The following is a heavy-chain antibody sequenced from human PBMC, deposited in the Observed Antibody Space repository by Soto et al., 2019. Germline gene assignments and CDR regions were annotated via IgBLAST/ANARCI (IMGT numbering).Heavy chain of an antibody. CDR2: IIPIFGTA. V-gene: IGHV1-69*01. CDR3: ARGWGYDSNDYYYAY. Sequence: QVQLVQSGAEVRKPGSSVRVSCKASGGSFNRHTISWVRQAPGQGLEWMGGIIPIFGTANHAKKFQGRVRIIADESTSTVYMEVSSLRSDDTAIYYCARGWGYDSNDYYYAYWGQGTLVIVSS. CDR1: GGSFNRHT. D-gene: IGHD3-22*01. J-gene: IGHJ4*02.